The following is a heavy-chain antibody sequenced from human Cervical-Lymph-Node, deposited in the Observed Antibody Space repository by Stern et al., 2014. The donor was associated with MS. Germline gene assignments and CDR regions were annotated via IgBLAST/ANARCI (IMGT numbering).Heavy chain of an antibody. Sequence: QVQLVQSGAEVKKPGASVKVSCTASGYTFTGYYMNWVRQAPGQGLEWMGRIHLKSGGTNYVEKFQDRVTMTRDTSISTAYMELSRLRSDDTAVYYCARGYCTSSSCYIGNWFDPWGQGTLVTVSS. D-gene: IGHD2-2*01. CDR1: GYTFTGYY. V-gene: IGHV1-2*06. CDR3: ARGYCTSSSCYIGNWFDP. CDR2: IHLKSGGT. J-gene: IGHJ5*02.